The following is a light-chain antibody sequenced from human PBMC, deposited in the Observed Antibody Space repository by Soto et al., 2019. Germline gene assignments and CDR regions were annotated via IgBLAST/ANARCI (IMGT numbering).Light chain of an antibody. CDR2: GDS. CDR3: ASWDDSLNAVL. J-gene: IGLJ2*01. Sequence: QSVLTQPPSVSGAPGQRVTISCTGSGSNIGAGYDVHWYQHRPGTAPKLLVFGDSHRPSGVPDRFSGSKSGTSASLAITGLQAEDEAAFYCASWDDSLNAVLFGGGTKLTVL. CDR1: GSNIGAGYD. V-gene: IGLV1-40*01.